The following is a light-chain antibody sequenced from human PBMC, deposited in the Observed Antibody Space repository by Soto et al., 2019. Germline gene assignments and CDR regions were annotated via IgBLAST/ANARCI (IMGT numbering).Light chain of an antibody. V-gene: IGKV3-15*01. Sequence: EIVMTQSPATLSVSPGEEATLSCWASQSIGSNLAWYQQKPGQAPRLLIYGASTRATGIPARFRGSGSGTEFALTISSLQSEDFAIYYCQQYGSSPWTFGQGTKVEIK. CDR1: QSIGSN. CDR2: GAS. J-gene: IGKJ1*01. CDR3: QQYGSSPWT.